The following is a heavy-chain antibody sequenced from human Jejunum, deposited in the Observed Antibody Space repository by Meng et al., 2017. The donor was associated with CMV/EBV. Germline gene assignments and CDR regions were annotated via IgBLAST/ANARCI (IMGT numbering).Heavy chain of an antibody. Sequence: VQLVQSGPEVQEPGDSVNVSCKASGYTFTGYYMHWVRHAPGQGLEWMGWINPNSGGTNYAQKFQGWVTMTRDTSISTAYMELSRLRSDDTAVYYCARDWEGSWAVFDYWGQGTLVTVSS. CDR2: INPNSGGT. D-gene: IGHD6-13*01. CDR1: GYTFTGYY. CDR3: ARDWEGSWAVFDY. V-gene: IGHV1-2*04. J-gene: IGHJ4*02.